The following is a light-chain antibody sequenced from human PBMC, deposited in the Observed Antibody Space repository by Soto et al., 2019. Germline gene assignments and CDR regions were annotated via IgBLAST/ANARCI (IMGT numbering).Light chain of an antibody. J-gene: IGLJ3*02. CDR3: QSYDSSLSVGV. Sequence: QPVLTQPPSVSGAPGQRVTISCTGSSSNIGAGYDVHWYRQLPGTAPKLLIYGNSNRPSGVPDRFSGSKSGTSASLAITGLQAEDEADYYCQSYDSSLSVGVFGGGTQLTVL. V-gene: IGLV1-40*01. CDR2: GNS. CDR1: SSNIGAGYD.